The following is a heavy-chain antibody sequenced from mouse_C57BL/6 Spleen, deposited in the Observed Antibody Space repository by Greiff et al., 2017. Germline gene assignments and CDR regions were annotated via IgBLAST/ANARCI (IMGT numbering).Heavy chain of an antibody. D-gene: IGHD2-14*01. CDR1: GFTFSDFY. Sequence: EVKLMESGGGLVQSGRSLRLSCATSGFTFSDFYMEWVRQAPGKGLEWIAASRNKANDYTTEYSASVKGRFIVSRDTSQSILYLQMNALRAEDTAIYYCARDGGTPLDYWGQGTSVTVSS. CDR3: ARDGGTPLDY. J-gene: IGHJ4*01. CDR2: SRNKANDYTT. V-gene: IGHV7-1*01.